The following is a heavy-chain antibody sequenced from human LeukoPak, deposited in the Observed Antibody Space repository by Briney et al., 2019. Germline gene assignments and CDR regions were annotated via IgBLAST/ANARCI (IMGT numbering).Heavy chain of an antibody. D-gene: IGHD5-18*01. Sequence: PGGSLRLSCTVSGFSVSAIYLSWVRQVPGKGLQWVSGIYSAGTSFHAESLEGRFTVSRDFSKNILYLQMNSLRAEDTAVYFCARASSSGYGISSGLAYWGQGTLVTVSS. CDR3: ARASSSGYGISSGLAY. CDR1: GFSVSAIY. V-gene: IGHV3-53*01. CDR2: IYSAGTS. J-gene: IGHJ4*02.